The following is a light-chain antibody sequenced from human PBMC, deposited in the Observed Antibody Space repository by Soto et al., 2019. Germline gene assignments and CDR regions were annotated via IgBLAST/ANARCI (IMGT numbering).Light chain of an antibody. V-gene: IGKV3-15*01. Sequence: EIVMTQSPATLSVSPGEXATVSCRASQSVSSDLAWYQQQPGQAPRLLIYGVSTRATGIPARFSGSGSGTDFTLTISSLQSEDFAVYYCLEYNNWPRWTFGQGTKVDIK. CDR3: LEYNNWPRWT. CDR2: GVS. J-gene: IGKJ1*01. CDR1: QSVSSD.